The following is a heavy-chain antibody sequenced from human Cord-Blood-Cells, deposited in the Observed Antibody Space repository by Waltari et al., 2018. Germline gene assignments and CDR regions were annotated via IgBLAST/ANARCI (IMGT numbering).Heavy chain of an antibody. CDR3: ARGRVVEYYFDY. J-gene: IGHJ4*02. CDR1: GGSFRGYY. V-gene: IGHV4-34*01. CDR2: INHSVST. Sequence: QVQLQQWGAGLLKPSETLSLTCAVYGGSFRGYYWTWIRQPPGKGLEWIGEINHSVSTNSTPSLKSRVTISVDTSKNQFSLKLSSVTAADTAVYYCARGRVVEYYFDYWGQGTLVTVSS. D-gene: IGHD2-15*01.